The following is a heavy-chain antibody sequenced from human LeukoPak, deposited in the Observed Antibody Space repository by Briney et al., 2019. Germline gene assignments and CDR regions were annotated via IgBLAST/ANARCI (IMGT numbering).Heavy chain of an antibody. V-gene: IGHV5-10-1*01. CDR3: ARHGPYYDILTGSTNWFDP. D-gene: IGHD3-9*01. CDR1: GYSFTSYC. J-gene: IGHJ5*02. CDR2: IDPSDSYT. Sequence: GESLKISCKGSGYSFTSYCISWVRQMPGKGLEWMGRIDPSDSYTNYSPSFQGHVTISADKSISTAYLQWSSLKASDTAMYYCARHGPYYDILTGSTNWFDPWGQGTLVTVSS.